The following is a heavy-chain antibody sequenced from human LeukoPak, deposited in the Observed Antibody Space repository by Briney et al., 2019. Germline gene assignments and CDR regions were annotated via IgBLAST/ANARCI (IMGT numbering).Heavy chain of an antibody. Sequence: GGSLRLSCAASGFTFRNYEMNWVRQAPGRGLGWVSYISSSGSLMYCADSVKGRFTISRDNAKNSLYLQMNSLRAEDTAVYYCAREGSDYVFDYWGQGTLVTVSS. J-gene: IGHJ4*02. CDR3: AREGSDYVFDY. D-gene: IGHD4-17*01. CDR2: ISSSGSLM. CDR1: GFTFRNYE. V-gene: IGHV3-48*03.